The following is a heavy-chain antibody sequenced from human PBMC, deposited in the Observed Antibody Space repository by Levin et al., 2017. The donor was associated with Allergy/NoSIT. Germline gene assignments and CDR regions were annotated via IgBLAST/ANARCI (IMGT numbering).Heavy chain of an antibody. CDR2: INHSGST. J-gene: IGHJ4*02. Sequence: SETLSLTCAVYGGSFSGYYWSWIRQPPGKGLEWIGEINHSGSTNYNPSLKSRVTISVDTSKNQFSLKLSSVTAADTAVYYCARRGRVTTIDYWGQGTLVTVSS. CDR1: GGSFSGYY. CDR3: ARRGRVTTIDY. D-gene: IGHD4-17*01. V-gene: IGHV4-34*01.